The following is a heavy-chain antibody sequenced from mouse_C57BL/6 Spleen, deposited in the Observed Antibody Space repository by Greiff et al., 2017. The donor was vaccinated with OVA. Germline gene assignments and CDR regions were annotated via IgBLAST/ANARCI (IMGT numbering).Heavy chain of an antibody. V-gene: IGHV1-64*01. CDR2: IHPNSGST. D-gene: IGHD4-1*01. CDR3: ALGRYYFDY. Sequence: QVQLQQPGAELVKPGASVTLSCKASGYTFTSYWMHWVKQRPGQGLEWIGMIHPNSGSTNYNEKFKSKATLTVDKSSSTAYMQLSSLTSEDSAVYYCALGRYYFDYWGQGTTLTVSS. J-gene: IGHJ2*01. CDR1: GYTFTSYW.